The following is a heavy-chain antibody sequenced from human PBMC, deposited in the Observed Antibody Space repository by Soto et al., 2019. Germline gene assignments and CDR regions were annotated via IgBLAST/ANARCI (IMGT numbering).Heavy chain of an antibody. V-gene: IGHV3-30-3*01. CDR2: ISYDGSNK. Sequence: GGSLRLSCAASGFTFSSYAMHWVRQAPGKGLEWVAVISYDGSNKYYADSVKGRFTISRDNSKNTLYLQMNSLRAEDTAVYYCARDKYSSGWYYFDYWGQGTLVTVSS. D-gene: IGHD6-19*01. CDR3: ARDKYSSGWYYFDY. J-gene: IGHJ4*02. CDR1: GFTFSSYA.